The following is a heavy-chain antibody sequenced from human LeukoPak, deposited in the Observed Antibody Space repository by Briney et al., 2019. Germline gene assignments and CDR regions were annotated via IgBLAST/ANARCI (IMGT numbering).Heavy chain of an antibody. CDR3: ARDTTQIVAAGTFDY. J-gene: IGHJ4*02. D-gene: IGHD6-13*01. CDR2: IWYDGSNK. Sequence: GGSLRLSCAASGFTFSSYGMHWVRQAPGKGLEWVAVIWYDGSNKYYADSVKGRFTISRDNSKNTLYLQMNSLRAEDTAVYYCARDTTQIVAAGTFDYWGQGTLVTVSS. V-gene: IGHV3-33*01. CDR1: GFTFSSYG.